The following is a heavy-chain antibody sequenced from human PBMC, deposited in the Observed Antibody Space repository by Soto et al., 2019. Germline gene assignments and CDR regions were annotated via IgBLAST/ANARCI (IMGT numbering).Heavy chain of an antibody. Sequence: ASVKVSCQASGYTFTSYAMHWVRQAPGQRLEWMGWINAGNGNTKYSQKFQGRVTITRDTSASTAYMELSSLRSEDTAVYYCARDRVVRGVMGYYYYGMDVWGQGTTVTVSS. D-gene: IGHD3-10*01. CDR2: INAGNGNT. CDR3: ARDRVVRGVMGYYYYGMDV. CDR1: GYTFTSYA. V-gene: IGHV1-3*01. J-gene: IGHJ6*02.